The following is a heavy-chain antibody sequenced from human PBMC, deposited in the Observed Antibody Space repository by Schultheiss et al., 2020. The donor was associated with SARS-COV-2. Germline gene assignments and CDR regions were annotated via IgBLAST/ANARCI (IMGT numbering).Heavy chain of an antibody. CDR3: AKEYSGYDWAFDI. V-gene: IGHV3-7*03. D-gene: IGHD5-12*01. J-gene: IGHJ3*02. CDR2: IKQDGSEK. CDR1: GFTFSSYA. Sequence: GGSLRLSCAASGFTFSSYAMSWVRQAPGKGLEWVANIKQDGSEKYYVDSVKGRFTISRDKSKNTLYLQMNSLRVEDTAVYYCAKEYSGYDWAFDIWGQGTMVTVSS.